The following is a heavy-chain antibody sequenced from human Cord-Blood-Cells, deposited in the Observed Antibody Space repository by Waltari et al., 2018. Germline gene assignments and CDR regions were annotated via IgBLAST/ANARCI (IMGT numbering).Heavy chain of an antibody. D-gene: IGHD3-10*01. CDR1: GGSISSYY. J-gene: IGHJ4*02. CDR3: AGWFRELFDY. V-gene: IGHV4-59*08. Sequence: QVQLQESGPGLVKPSETLSLTCTVSGGSISSYYWTWIRQPPGKGLEWSGYIYYSGSTNYNPSLKSRVTISVDTSKNQFSLKLSSVTAADTAVYYCAGWFRELFDYWGQGTLVTVSS. CDR2: IYYSGST.